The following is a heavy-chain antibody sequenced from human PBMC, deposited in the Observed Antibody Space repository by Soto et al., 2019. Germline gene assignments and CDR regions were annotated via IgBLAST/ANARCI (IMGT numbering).Heavy chain of an antibody. V-gene: IGHV3-48*03. CDR3: APGGATGGDR. J-gene: IGHJ4*02. Sequence: ESGGGLVQPGGSLRLSCAASGFPFSSFEMNWVRQAPGKGLEWVSYISSSDSTIYYADSVQGRFTISRDNAKNSLYLQMNSLRAEDTAVYYCAPGGATGGDRWGQGTLVTVSS. CDR1: GFPFSSFE. D-gene: IGHD2-8*02. CDR2: ISSSDSTI.